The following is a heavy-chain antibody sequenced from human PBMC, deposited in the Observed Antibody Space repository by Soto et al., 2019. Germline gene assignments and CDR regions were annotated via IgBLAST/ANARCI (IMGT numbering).Heavy chain of an antibody. CDR2: LYTDNTA. Sequence: EVQLVESGGDLVQPGGSLRLSCAVSGFSVSGVYMTWVRQVPGKGLEWISLLYTDNTAYYADYVKGRFTISKDSSKDTLFLQMNGLRAEDTAVYYCARVDTLYAEVDHWGQGTLVTVSS. CDR3: ARVDTLYAEVDH. D-gene: IGHD3-16*01. V-gene: IGHV3-66*01. J-gene: IGHJ4*02. CDR1: GFSVSGVY.